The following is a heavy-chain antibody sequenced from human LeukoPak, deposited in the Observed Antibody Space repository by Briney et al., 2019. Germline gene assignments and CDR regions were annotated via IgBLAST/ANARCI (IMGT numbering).Heavy chain of an antibody. CDR2: INPNSGGT. J-gene: IGHJ4*02. D-gene: IGHD3-22*01. Sequence: ASVKVSCKASGYIFTDYYMHWVRQAPGQELGWMGRINPNSGGTNYAQKFQGRVTMTRDTSTSTVYMDLWSLTSDDTAIYYCAREASSSGYWDYYDNTAVRLGPFDNWGQGTLVTVSS. CDR3: AREASSSGYWDYYDNTAVRLGPFDN. V-gene: IGHV1/OR15-1*04. CDR1: GYIFTDYY.